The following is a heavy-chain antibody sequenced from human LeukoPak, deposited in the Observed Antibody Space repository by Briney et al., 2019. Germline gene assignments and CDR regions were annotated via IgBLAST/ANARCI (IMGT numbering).Heavy chain of an antibody. J-gene: IGHJ6*02. Sequence: PSETLSLTCAVSGVSITSGSYYWGWLRQPPGKGLEWIGEINHSGSTNYNPSLKSRVTISVDTSKNQFSLELSSVTAADTAVYYCARGYCSSTSCYGVNYGMDVWGQGTTVTVSS. CDR3: ARGYCSSTSCYGVNYGMDV. CDR2: INHSGST. CDR1: GVSITSGSYY. D-gene: IGHD2-2*01. V-gene: IGHV4-39*07.